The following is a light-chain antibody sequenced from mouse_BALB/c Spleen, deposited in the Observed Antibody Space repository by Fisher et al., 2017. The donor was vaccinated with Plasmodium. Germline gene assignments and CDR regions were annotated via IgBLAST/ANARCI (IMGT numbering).Light chain of an antibody. CDR3: FQSTHIPLT. CDR1: QSLVHSYGDTY. Sequence: VLTQTPLSLPVSLGDQASISCRSSQSLVHSYGDTYLHWYLQKPGQSPKLLIYKVSNRFSGVPDRFSGSGSGTDFTLKISREEAEDLGVYFCFQSTHIPLTFGARTKLELK. J-gene: IGKJ5*01. CDR2: KVS. V-gene: IGKV1-110*01.